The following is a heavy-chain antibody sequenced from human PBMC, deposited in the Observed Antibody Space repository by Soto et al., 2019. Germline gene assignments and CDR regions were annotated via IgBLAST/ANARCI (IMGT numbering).Heavy chain of an antibody. CDR1: GGSISSGGYY. CDR2: IYYSGST. Sequence: PSETLSLTCTVSGGSISSGGYYWSWIRQHPGKGLEWIGYIYYSGSTHYNPSLKSRVTISLDTSKNQFSLKLSSVTSAYTAVYYCARGRLVPAVNFDYWGLGTLVTVSS. J-gene: IGHJ4*02. V-gene: IGHV4-31*03. D-gene: IGHD2-2*01. CDR3: ARGRLVPAVNFDY.